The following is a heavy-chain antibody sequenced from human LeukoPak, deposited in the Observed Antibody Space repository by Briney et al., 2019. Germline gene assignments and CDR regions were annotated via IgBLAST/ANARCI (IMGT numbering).Heavy chain of an antibody. J-gene: IGHJ5*02. V-gene: IGHV4-59*01. CDR1: GGSISSYY. CDR2: IYHSGST. CDR3: ARDLIHRDDSNAA. D-gene: IGHD2-8*01. Sequence: SETLSLTCTVSGGSISSYYWRWIRQPPGKGLEWIGYIYHSGSTNYNPSLKSRVTISIDTSKNQFSLKLNSVTAADTAVYYCARDLIHRDDSNAAWGQGTLVSVSS.